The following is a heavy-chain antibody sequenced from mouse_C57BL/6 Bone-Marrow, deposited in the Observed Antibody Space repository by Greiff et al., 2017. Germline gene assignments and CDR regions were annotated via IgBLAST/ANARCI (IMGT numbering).Heavy chain of an antibody. CDR3: TTGNGYFWYFDV. V-gene: IGHV14-4*01. Sequence: VQLQQSGAELVRPGASVKLSCTASGFNIKDDYMHWVQQRPEPGLEWIGWIDPENGDTEYASKFQGKATITAATSSNTAYLQLSSLTSEDTADYYCTTGNGYFWYFDVWGTGTTVTVSS. CDR1: GFNIKDDY. CDR2: IDPENGDT. D-gene: IGHD2-3*01. J-gene: IGHJ1*03.